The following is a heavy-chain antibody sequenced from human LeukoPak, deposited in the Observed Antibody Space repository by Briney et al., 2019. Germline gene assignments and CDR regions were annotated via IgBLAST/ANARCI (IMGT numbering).Heavy chain of an antibody. D-gene: IGHD3-22*01. CDR3: ARRVPGYDSSGPDDAFDI. V-gene: IGHV4-38-2*01. Sequence: PSETLSLTCAVSGYSISSGYYWGWIRQPPGKGLEWIGSIYHSGSTYYNPSLKSRVTISVDTSKNQFSLKLSSVTAADTAVYYCARRVPGYDSSGPDDAFDIWGQGTMVTVSS. CDR1: GYSISSGYY. J-gene: IGHJ3*02. CDR2: IYHSGST.